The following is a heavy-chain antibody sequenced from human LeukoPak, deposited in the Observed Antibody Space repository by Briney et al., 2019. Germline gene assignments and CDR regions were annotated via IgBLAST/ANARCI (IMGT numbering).Heavy chain of an antibody. V-gene: IGHV4-39*07. CDR2: IYTSGST. J-gene: IGHJ5*02. CDR3: ARVVVPGWRTHYRGYSGYDRINWFDP. CDR1: GGSISSSSSY. Sequence: PSETLSLTCTVFGGSISSSSSYWGWIRQPPGKGLEWIGRIYTSGSTNYNPSLKSRVTISVDTSKNQFSLKLSSVTAADTAVYYCARVVVPGWRTHYRGYSGYDRINWFDPWGQGTLVTVSS. D-gene: IGHD5-12*01.